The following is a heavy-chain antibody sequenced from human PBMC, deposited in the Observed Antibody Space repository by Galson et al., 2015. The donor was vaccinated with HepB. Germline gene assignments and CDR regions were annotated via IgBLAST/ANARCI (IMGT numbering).Heavy chain of an antibody. CDR1: GYSFTSYW. V-gene: IGHV5-51*01. D-gene: IGHD2-2*02. CDR3: ARGYCSSTSCYTLSWFDP. Sequence: QSGAEVKKPGESLKISCKGSGYSFTSYWIGWVRQMPGKGLEWMGIIYPGDSDTRYSPSFQGQVTISADKSISTAYLQWSSLKASDTAMYYCARGYCSSTSCYTLSWFDPWGQGTLVTVSS. J-gene: IGHJ5*02. CDR2: IYPGDSDT.